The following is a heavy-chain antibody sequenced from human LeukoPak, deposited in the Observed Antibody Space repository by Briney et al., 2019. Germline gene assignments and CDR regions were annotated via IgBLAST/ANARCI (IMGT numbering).Heavy chain of an antibody. J-gene: IGHJ4*02. CDR1: GGTFSSYA. CDR2: INPNSGGT. Sequence: ASVKVSCKASGGTFSSYAISWVRQAPGQGLEWMGWINPNSGGTNYAQKFQGRVTMTRDTSISTAYMELSRLRSDDTAVYYCARGYCTNGVCYTGFDYWGQGTLVTVSS. V-gene: IGHV1-2*02. CDR3: ARGYCTNGVCYTGFDY. D-gene: IGHD2-8*01.